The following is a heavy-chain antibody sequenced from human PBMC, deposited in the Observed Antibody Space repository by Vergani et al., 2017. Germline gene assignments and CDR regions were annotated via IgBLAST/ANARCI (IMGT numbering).Heavy chain of an antibody. V-gene: IGHV3-53*01. CDR3: VRCSSWYFDY. CDR1: GFTVSSNY. D-gene: IGHD6-13*01. CDR2: IYSGGST. Sequence: EVQLVESGGGLIQPGGSLRLSCAASGFTVSSNYMSWVRQAPGKGLEWVSVIYSGGSTYYADSVKGRFTSSRDNAKNTLHLQMNSLIAEDTAVYYWVRCSSWYFDYWGQGTLVTVSS. J-gene: IGHJ4*02.